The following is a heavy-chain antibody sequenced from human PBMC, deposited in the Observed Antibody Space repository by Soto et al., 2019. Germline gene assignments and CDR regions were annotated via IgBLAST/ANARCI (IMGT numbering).Heavy chain of an antibody. CDR1: GGSISSYY. CDR3: ARGSWFDP. J-gene: IGHJ5*02. V-gene: IGHV4-59*01. CDR2: IYYSGST. Sequence: SETLSLICTVSGGSISSYYWSWIRQPPGKGLEWIGYIYYSGSTNYNPSLKSRVTISVDTSKNQFSLKLSSVTAADTAVYYCARGSWFDPWGQGTLVTVS.